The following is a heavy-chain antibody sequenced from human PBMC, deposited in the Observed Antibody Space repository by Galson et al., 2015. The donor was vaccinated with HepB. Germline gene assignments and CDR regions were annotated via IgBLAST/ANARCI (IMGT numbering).Heavy chain of an antibody. V-gene: IGHV4-59*01. J-gene: IGHJ4*02. CDR3: ARGMWGGGL. Sequence: SETLSLTCTVSGGSITNYYGSWIRQPPGKGLEWIGYIYYSGSTNYNPSLKSRVTISVDTSKNQFSLKLTSMTAADTAVYYCARGMWGGGLWGQGTLVTVSS. D-gene: IGHD3-16*01. CDR2: IYYSGST. CDR1: GGSITNYY.